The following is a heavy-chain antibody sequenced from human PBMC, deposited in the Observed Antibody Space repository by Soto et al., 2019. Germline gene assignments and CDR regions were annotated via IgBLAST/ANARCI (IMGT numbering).Heavy chain of an antibody. CDR1: GFTFSSYA. V-gene: IGHV3-30-3*01. D-gene: IGHD1-26*01. CDR2: ISYDGSNK. CDR3: ARGELLRAAYYYGMDV. J-gene: IGHJ6*02. Sequence: PGGSLRLSCAASGFTFSSYAMHWVRQAPGKGLEWVAVISYDGSNKYYADSVKGRFTISRDNSKNTLYLQMNSLRAEDTAVYYCARGELLRAAYYYGMDVWGQGTTVTVSS.